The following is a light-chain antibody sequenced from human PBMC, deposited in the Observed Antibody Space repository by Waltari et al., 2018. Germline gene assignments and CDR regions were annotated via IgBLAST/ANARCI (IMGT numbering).Light chain of an antibody. CDR1: SHDVGGYNY. J-gene: IGLJ3*02. Sequence: QSALTQPRSVFGSPGQSVTISCTGTSHDVGGYNYVSWYQQHPGKAPKLIIYDVSKRPSGVPDRFSGSKSGNTASLTISGLQAEDEADYYCCSYAGSYTWVFGGGTKLTVL. V-gene: IGLV2-11*01. CDR3: CSYAGSYTWV. CDR2: DVS.